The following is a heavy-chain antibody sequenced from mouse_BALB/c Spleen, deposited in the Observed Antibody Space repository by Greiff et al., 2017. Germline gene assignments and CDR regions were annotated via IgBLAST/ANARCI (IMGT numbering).Heavy chain of an antibody. V-gene: IGHV1-7*01. CDR2: INPSTGYT. CDR3: ASHYDYGGYFDY. D-gene: IGHD2-4*01. J-gene: IGHJ2*01. CDR1: GYTFTSYW. Sequence: VQRVESGAELAKPGASVKMSCKASGYTFTSYWMHWVKQRPGQGLEWIGYINPSTGYTEYNQKFKDKATLTADKSSSTAYMQLSSLTSEDSAVYYCASHYDYGGYFDYWGQGTTLTVSS.